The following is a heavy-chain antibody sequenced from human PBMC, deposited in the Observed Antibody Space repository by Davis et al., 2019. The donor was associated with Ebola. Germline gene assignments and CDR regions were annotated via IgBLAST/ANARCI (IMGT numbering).Heavy chain of an antibody. CDR2: ISGRSGYI. CDR3: AKLEDSGWTHDY. V-gene: IGHV3-21*06. J-gene: IGHJ4*02. CDR1: GFTFSSFT. D-gene: IGHD6-19*01. Sequence: PGGSLRLSCAASGFTFSSFTMNWVRQAPGKGLEWASSISGRSGYIYSADSVRGRFTISRDNAKNSLYLQMNSLRAEDTAMYYCAKLEDSGWTHDYWGQGTLVTVSS.